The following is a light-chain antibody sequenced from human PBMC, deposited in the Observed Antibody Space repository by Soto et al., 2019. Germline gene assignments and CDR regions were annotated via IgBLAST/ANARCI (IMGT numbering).Light chain of an antibody. CDR1: QSVSDTF. CDR3: QQYGTSPWT. Sequence: EIVLTQSPGTLSLSPGERVTLSCRASQSVSDTFIAWYQQKPGQAPRLLIYGGFYRATGIPDRFSGSGSGTDFTLTITRLEPEDLAMYYCQQYGTSPWTFGQGTRLDIK. V-gene: IGKV3-20*01. J-gene: IGKJ1*01. CDR2: GGF.